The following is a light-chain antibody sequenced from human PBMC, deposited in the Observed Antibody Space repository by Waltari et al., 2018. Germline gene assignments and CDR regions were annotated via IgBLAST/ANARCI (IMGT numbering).Light chain of an antibody. J-gene: IGLJ2*01. CDR3: SSYISSSTLEL. CDR1: SSDVGGYNY. V-gene: IGLV2-14*03. Sequence: HSALTQPASVSGSPGQSITISCTGTSSDVGGYNYVSWYQQHPGKAPKLMIYAVRKRPSGVSKRFSGSKSGNTASLTISGLQAEDETDYYCSSYISSSTLELFGGGTSLTVL. CDR2: AVR.